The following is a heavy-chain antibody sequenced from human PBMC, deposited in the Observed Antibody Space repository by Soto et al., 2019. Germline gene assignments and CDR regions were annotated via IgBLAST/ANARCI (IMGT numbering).Heavy chain of an antibody. Sequence: ASVKVSCKASGYTFTSYGISWVRQAPGQGLEWMGWISAYNGNTNYAQKLQGRVTMTTDTSTSTAYMELRSLRSDDTAVYYCARGEGCDFWSGYFTDYLGQRTLVLVSA. CDR3: ARGEGCDFWSGYFTDY. J-gene: IGHJ4*02. CDR1: GYTFTSYG. V-gene: IGHV1-18*01. D-gene: IGHD3-3*01. CDR2: ISAYNGNT.